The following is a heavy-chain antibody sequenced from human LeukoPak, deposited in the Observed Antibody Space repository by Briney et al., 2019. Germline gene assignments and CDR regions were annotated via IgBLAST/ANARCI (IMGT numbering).Heavy chain of an antibody. V-gene: IGHV4-34*01. CDR2: INHSGST. J-gene: IGHJ6*02. CDR1: GGSFSGYY. Sequence: PWGTLCLTCAAYGGSFSGYYWSWIRQAPGEGLEWIGEINHSGSTNYNPSLKSRVTISVDTSKNQFSLKLSSVTAADTAVYYCARRFIVVVVAARFTYYYGMDVWGQGTTATVSS. CDR3: ARRFIVVVVAARFTYYYGMDV. D-gene: IGHD2-15*01.